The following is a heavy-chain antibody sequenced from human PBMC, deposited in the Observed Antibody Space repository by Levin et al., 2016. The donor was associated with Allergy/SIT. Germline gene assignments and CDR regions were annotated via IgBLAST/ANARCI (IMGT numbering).Heavy chain of an antibody. J-gene: IGHJ6*02. D-gene: IGHD3-16*01. Sequence: GGSLRLSCEASGLTFSSYAMNWVRQAPGKGLEWVSGITSYGTSTYYADSVKGRFTISRDNSKSTLYLQMESLRAEDTAVYYCANNPKLWGGMGLDVWGQGTTVTVSS. CDR1: GLTFSSYA. V-gene: IGHV3-23*01. CDR3: ANNPKLWGGMGLDV. CDR2: ITSYGTST.